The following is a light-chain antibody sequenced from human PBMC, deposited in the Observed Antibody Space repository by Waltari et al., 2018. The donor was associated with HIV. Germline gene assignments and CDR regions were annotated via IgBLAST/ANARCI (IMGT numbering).Light chain of an antibody. Sequence: SYELTQPPSVSVSPGQTARITCPGDELPKHSAYWYQQKQGKAPVLVIYKDSERPSGIPERFSGSSSGTTVTLTISGVQAEDEADYYCQSADSSGTYSVVFGGGTKLTVL. J-gene: IGLJ2*01. V-gene: IGLV3-25*03. CDR3: QSADSSGTYSVV. CDR2: KDS. CDR1: ELPKHS.